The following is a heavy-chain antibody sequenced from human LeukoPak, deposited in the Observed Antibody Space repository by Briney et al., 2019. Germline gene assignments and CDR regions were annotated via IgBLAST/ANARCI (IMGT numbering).Heavy chain of an antibody. CDR2: IYNGGII. D-gene: IGHD3/OR15-3a*01. CDR3: ARQTGSGLFILP. Sequence: SETLSLTCTVSGDSISRYYWSWIRQPAGKGLEWIGRIYNGGIITYNPSLKSRVTMSIDTSNNQFSLRLRFVTAADTAVYYCARQTGSGLFILPGGQGTLVTVSS. V-gene: IGHV4-4*07. CDR1: GDSISRYY. J-gene: IGHJ4*02.